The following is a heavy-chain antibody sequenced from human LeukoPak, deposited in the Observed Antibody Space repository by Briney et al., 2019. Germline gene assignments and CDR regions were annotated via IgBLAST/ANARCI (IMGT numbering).Heavy chain of an antibody. V-gene: IGHV3-30-3*01. Sequence: SGGSLRLSCAASGFTFSSYAMHWARQAPGKGLEWVAVISYDGSNEYYADSVKGRFTISRDNSKNTLYLQMNSLRAEDTAVFYCASGSSGFDYWGQGTLVTVSS. CDR1: GFTFSSYA. J-gene: IGHJ4*02. D-gene: IGHD6-19*01. CDR2: ISYDGSNE. CDR3: ASGSSGFDY.